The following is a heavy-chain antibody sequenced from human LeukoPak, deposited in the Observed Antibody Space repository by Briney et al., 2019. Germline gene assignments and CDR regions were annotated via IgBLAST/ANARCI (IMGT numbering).Heavy chain of an antibody. Sequence: SETLSLTCAVYGGSFSGYYWSWIRQPPGKGLEWIGEINHSGSTNYNPSLKSRVTISVDTSKNQFSLKLSSVTAADTAVYYCARSYYDFWTRGSVNNYFDYWGQGTLVTVSS. D-gene: IGHD3-3*01. V-gene: IGHV4-34*01. J-gene: IGHJ4*02. CDR1: GGSFSGYY. CDR3: ARSYYDFWTRGSVNNYFDY. CDR2: INHSGST.